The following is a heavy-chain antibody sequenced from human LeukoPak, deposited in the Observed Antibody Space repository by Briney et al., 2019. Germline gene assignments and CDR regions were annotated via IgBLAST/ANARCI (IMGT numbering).Heavy chain of an antibody. CDR1: GFTVSSKY. D-gene: IGHD3-10*01. Sequence: GGSLRLSCAASGFTVSSKYMTWVRQAPGKGLEWVSLIYGSGSTDYADSVKGRFTISRDNAKNSLYLQMNSLRAEDTAVYYCAASITMFDYWGQGTLVTVSS. J-gene: IGHJ4*02. V-gene: IGHV3-53*01. CDR3: AASITMFDY. CDR2: IYGSGST.